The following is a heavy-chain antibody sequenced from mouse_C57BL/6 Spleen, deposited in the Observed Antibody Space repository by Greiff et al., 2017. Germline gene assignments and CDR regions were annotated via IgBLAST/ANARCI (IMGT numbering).Heavy chain of an antibody. V-gene: IGHV1-52*01. J-gene: IGHJ4*01. CDR3: ARMDYGNYLYAMDY. CDR1: GYTFTSYW. D-gene: IGHD2-1*01. CDR2: IDPSDSET. Sequence: QVQLKQPGAELVRPGSSVKLSCKASGYTFTSYWMHWVKQRPIQGLEWIGNIDPSDSETHYNQKFKDKATLTVDKSTSTAYMQLSSLTSEDSAVYYCARMDYGNYLYAMDYWGQGTSVTVSS.